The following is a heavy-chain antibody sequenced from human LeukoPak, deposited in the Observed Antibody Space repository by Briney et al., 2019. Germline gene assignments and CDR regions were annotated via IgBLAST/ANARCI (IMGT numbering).Heavy chain of an antibody. CDR1: GFIFSTYS. J-gene: IGHJ4*02. Sequence: GGPLRLSCAASGFIFSTYSMNWVRQAPGKGLEWVSYISSSGTTIYYPDSVKGRFTISRDNAKYSLYPQMNSLRVEDTAVYYCARGGLGSWTFDSWGQGTLVTVSS. CDR3: ARGGLGSWTFDS. CDR2: ISSSGTTI. D-gene: IGHD1-26*01. V-gene: IGHV3-48*04.